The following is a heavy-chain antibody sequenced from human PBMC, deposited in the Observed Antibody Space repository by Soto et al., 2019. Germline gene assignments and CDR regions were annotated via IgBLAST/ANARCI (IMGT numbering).Heavy chain of an antibody. CDR2: IYYSGST. CDR1: GGSISSYY. D-gene: IGHD3-3*01. V-gene: IGHV4-59*12. Sequence: PSETLSLTCTVSGGSISSYYWSWIRQPPGKGLEWIGYIYYSGSTNYNPSLKSRVTISVDTSKNQFSLQLNSVTPEDTAVYYCARDRILTIFGVVIAYYYYGMDVWGQGTTVTVSS. J-gene: IGHJ6*02. CDR3: ARDRILTIFGVVIAYYYYGMDV.